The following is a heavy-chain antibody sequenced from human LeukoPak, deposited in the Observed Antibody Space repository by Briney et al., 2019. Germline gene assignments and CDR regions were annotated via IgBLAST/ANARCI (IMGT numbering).Heavy chain of an antibody. D-gene: IGHD6-13*01. CDR3: ARSRMFTSTWYPFDY. V-gene: IGHV3-74*01. CDR2: VNFDGSST. CDR1: GFTFSSHW. J-gene: IGHJ4*02. Sequence: PGGSLRLSCAASGFTFSSHWMHWVRQAPGKGLVWVSHVNFDGSSTGYADFVKGRFTISRDNANNMLYLQMNSLGVEDTGVYYCARSRMFTSTWYPFDYWGQGALVTVSS.